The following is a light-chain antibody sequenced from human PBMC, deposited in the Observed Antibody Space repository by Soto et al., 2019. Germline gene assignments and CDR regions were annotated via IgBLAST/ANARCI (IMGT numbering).Light chain of an antibody. CDR1: SSNIGRYS. CDR3: AVWDDSLNGVL. Sequence: QSVLTQPPSASGTPGQRVTISCSGRSSNIGRYSVNWYRQLPGTAPKLLIHSDNRRPSGVPDGFSGSKSGTSASLAISGLQSDDEAEYYCAVWDDSLNGVLFGGGTKLTVL. V-gene: IGLV1-44*01. J-gene: IGLJ2*01. CDR2: SDN.